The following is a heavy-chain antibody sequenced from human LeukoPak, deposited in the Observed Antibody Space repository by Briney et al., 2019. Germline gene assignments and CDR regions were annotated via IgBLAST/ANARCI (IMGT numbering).Heavy chain of an antibody. J-gene: IGHJ4*02. V-gene: IGHV3-23*01. Sequence: GGSLRLSCAASRFTFNSYAMSWVRQAPGKGLEWVSVIGGSNGITFYVGSVKGRFTISRDNSKDTLYLQMNSLRAEDTAVYYCTRNENSGWGYFDYWGQGTLVTVSS. D-gene: IGHD5-12*01. CDR3: TRNENSGWGYFDY. CDR2: IGGSNGIT. CDR1: RFTFNSYA.